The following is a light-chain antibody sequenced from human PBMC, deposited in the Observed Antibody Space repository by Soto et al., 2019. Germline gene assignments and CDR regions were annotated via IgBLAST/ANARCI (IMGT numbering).Light chain of an antibody. CDR1: RDIAHY. CDR3: QQYDDLPLT. J-gene: IGKJ4*01. Sequence: DIQLTQSPSSLSASVGDRNTITCQASRDIAHYLSWYQQKPGKAPQLLVYDASKLQTGVPSRFSGSASGTDFTFAISSLQPEDRATYFCQQYDDLPLTFGGGTKVEIK. V-gene: IGKV1-33*01. CDR2: DAS.